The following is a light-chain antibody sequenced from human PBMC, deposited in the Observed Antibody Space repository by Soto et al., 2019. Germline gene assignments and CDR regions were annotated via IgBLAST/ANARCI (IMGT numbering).Light chain of an antibody. CDR2: DTS. CDR3: LLSYSGARVV. V-gene: IGLV7-46*01. J-gene: IGLJ2*01. Sequence: QAVVTQEPSLTVSPGGTVTLTCGSSTGAVTSGHYPYWFQQKPGQAPRTLIYDTSNKHSWTPARFSGSLLGGKAALTLSXXXXXXXAEYYCLLSYSGARVVFGGGTKVTVL. CDR1: TGAVTSGHY.